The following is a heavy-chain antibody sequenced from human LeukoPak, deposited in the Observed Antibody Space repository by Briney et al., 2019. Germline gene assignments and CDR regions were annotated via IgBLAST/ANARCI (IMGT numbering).Heavy chain of an antibody. J-gene: IGHJ6*02. V-gene: IGHV3-7*03. Sequence: PGGSLRLSCGASGFTFSSYWMNWARQAPGKGLEWVASINHNGNVNYYVDSVKGRFTISRDNAKNSLYLQMSNLRAEDTAVYSCARGGGLDVWGQGATVTVSS. CDR2: INHNGNVN. CDR1: GFTFSSYW. CDR3: ARGGGLDV. D-gene: IGHD3-16*01.